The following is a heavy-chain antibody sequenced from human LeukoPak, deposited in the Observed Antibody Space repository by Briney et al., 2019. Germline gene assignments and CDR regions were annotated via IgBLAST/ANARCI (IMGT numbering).Heavy chain of an antibody. Sequence: EASVKVSCKASGYTFTSYLISWVRQVPGQGLEWMGWISGHNGNTDYAQKFKDRVTLSTDTSTSTAYMELRSLTSDDSAVYYCARIWAAFQLVCDFWGQGTLVTVSP. D-gene: IGHD6-13*01. V-gene: IGHV1-18*01. J-gene: IGHJ4*02. CDR3: ARIWAAFQLVCDF. CDR2: ISGHNGNT. CDR1: GYTFTSYL.